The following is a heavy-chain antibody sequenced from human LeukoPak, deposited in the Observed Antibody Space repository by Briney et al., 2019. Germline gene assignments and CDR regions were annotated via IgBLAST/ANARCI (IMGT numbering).Heavy chain of an antibody. V-gene: IGHV3-9*01. Sequence: GGSLRLSCVASGFTFDDYAMHWVRQAPGKGLEWVSGISWNSGTIGYAESVKGRFTISRDNAKNSLYLQMNSLRAEDTALYYCTKSPRWAAAPDYWGRGTLVTVSS. D-gene: IGHD6-13*01. CDR2: ISWNSGTI. J-gene: IGHJ4*02. CDR3: TKSPRWAAAPDY. CDR1: GFTFDDYA.